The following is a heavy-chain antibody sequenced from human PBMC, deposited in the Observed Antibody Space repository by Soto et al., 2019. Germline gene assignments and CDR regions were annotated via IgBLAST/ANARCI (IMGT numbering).Heavy chain of an antibody. D-gene: IGHD5-18*01. CDR1: GFSLSNARMG. V-gene: IGHV2-26*01. CDR3: ARIRGYSYFKYYYGMDV. Sequence: QVTLKESGPVLVKPTETLTLTCSVSGFSLSNARMGVSWIRQPPGKALEWLAHIFSNDEKYYSTSLKSRVTISKDTSKGQVVLTMTNMDPVDTATYYCARIRGYSYFKYYYGMDVWGQGTTVTVSS. J-gene: IGHJ6*02. CDR2: IFSNDEK.